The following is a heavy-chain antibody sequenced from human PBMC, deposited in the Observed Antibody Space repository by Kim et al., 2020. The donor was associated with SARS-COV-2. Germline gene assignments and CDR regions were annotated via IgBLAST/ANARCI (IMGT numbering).Heavy chain of an antibody. D-gene: IGHD3-22*01. J-gene: IGHJ4*02. Sequence: SRKGRYTISRDNAKNSLYLQMNSLRDEDTAVYYCARVESDYYDSSGYYDYWGQGTLVTVSS. V-gene: IGHV3-48*02. CDR3: ARVESDYYDSSGYYDY.